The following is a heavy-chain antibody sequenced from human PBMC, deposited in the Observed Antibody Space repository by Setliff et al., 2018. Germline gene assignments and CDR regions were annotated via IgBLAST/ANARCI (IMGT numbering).Heavy chain of an antibody. D-gene: IGHD6-13*01. V-gene: IGHV4-38-2*02. CDR2: IGHTGSI. J-gene: IGHJ4*02. Sequence: PSETLSLTCTVSGYSISSGYIWGWIRQPPGKGLEWVGNIGHTGSINYNPSLKSRLTISRDTSKNQFSLKLSSVTAADTAVYYCARDSSSGGVDYWGQGTLVTVSS. CDR3: ARDSSSGGVDY. CDR1: GYSISSGYI.